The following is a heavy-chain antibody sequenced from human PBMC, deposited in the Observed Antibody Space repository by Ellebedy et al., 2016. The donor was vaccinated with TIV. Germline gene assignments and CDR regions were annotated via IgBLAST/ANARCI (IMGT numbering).Heavy chain of an antibody. J-gene: IGHJ4*02. CDR3: ARDHLRTAIPYDY. CDR2: ISSSSSYI. CDR1: GFTFSSYS. D-gene: IGHD2-21*02. V-gene: IGHV3-21*01. Sequence: PGGSLRLSCAASGFTFSSYSMNWVRQAPGKGLEWVSSISSSSSYIYYADSVKGRFTISRDNAKNSLYLQMNSLRAEDTAVYYCARDHLRTAIPYDYWGQGTLVTVSS.